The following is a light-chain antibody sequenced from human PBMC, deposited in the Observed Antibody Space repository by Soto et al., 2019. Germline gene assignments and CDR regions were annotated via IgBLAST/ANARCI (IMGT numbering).Light chain of an antibody. J-gene: IGKJ1*01. CDR1: QSISRW. CDR2: QAS. Sequence: DIQMTQSPSTLSASVGDTVTISCRASQSISRWLAWYQQKPWKVPKLLIYQASSLESGVPSRFSGSGSGTEFTLTISSLQTEDFATYYCQLYSVYSSWTFGQGTKVDIK. V-gene: IGKV1-5*03. CDR3: QLYSVYSSWT.